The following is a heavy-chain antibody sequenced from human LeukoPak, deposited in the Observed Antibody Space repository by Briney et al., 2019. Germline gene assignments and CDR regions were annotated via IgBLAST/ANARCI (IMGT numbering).Heavy chain of an antibody. Sequence: GGSLRLSCAASGFTFSNYWMTWVRQAPGKGLEWVANIDQDGSEMYSMDSVKGRFSISRDNAKKALYLQMNSLRAEDTAVYYCARAYYYGSGDYYSWAYFDFWGLGTLVTVSS. CDR3: ARAYYYGSGDYYSWAYFDF. CDR2: IDQDGSEM. D-gene: IGHD3-10*01. J-gene: IGHJ4*02. V-gene: IGHV3-7*04. CDR1: GFTFSNYW.